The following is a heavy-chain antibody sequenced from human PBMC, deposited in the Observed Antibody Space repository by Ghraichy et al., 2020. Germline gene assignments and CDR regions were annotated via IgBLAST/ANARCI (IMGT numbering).Heavy chain of an antibody. CDR2: IYPGDSDT. CDR1: GYSFTSYW. V-gene: IGHV5-51*01. CDR3: ARTPVDTAMVEAGYYYYGMDV. Sequence: GGSLRLSCQGSGYSFTSYWIGWVRQMPGKGLEWMGIIYPGDSDTRYSPSFQGQVTISADKSISTAYLQWSSLKASDTAMYYCARTPVDTAMVEAGYYYYGMDVWGQGTTVTISS. D-gene: IGHD5-18*01. J-gene: IGHJ6*02.